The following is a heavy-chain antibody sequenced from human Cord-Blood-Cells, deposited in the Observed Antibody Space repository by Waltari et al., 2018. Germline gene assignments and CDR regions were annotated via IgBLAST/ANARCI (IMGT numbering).Heavy chain of an antibody. J-gene: IGHJ5*02. Sequence: QVQLQQWGAGLLKPSETLSLTCAVYGGSFSGYYWSWCRQPPGKGLEWIGEINHSGSTNYNPSLKSRVTISVDTSKNQFSLKLSSVTAADTAVYYCARVDSSSWLNWFDPWGQGTLVTVSS. CDR1: GGSFSGYY. V-gene: IGHV4-34*01. CDR2: INHSGST. D-gene: IGHD6-13*01. CDR3: ARVDSSSWLNWFDP.